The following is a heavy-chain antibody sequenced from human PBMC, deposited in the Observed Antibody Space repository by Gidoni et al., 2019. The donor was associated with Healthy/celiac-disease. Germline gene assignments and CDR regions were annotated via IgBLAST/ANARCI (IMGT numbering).Heavy chain of an antibody. V-gene: IGHV3-48*01. Sequence: EVQLVESGGGLVQPGGSVRRSCAAPGFTFSSYSMNWVRQAPGKGLEWVSYISSSSSTIYYADSVKGRFTISRDNAKTSLYLQMNSLRAEDTAVYYCASGLHYYGMWGQGTLVTVSS. CDR1: GFTFSSYS. J-gene: IGHJ4*02. CDR2: ISSSSSTI. CDR3: ASGLHYYGM. D-gene: IGHD3-10*01.